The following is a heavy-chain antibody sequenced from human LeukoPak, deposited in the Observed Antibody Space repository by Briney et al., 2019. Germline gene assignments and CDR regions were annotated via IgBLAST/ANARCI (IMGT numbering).Heavy chain of an antibody. CDR2: ISAYNGNT. Sequence: ASVKVSCKASGYTFTSYGISWVRQAPGQGLEWMGWISAYNGNTNYAQKLQGRVTMTTDTSTSTAYMELRSLRSDDTAVYYCARDRPYYDILTGYYERGWFDPWGQGTLVTVSS. CDR3: ARDRPYYDILTGYYERGWFDP. J-gene: IGHJ5*02. V-gene: IGHV1-18*01. D-gene: IGHD3-9*01. CDR1: GYTFTSYG.